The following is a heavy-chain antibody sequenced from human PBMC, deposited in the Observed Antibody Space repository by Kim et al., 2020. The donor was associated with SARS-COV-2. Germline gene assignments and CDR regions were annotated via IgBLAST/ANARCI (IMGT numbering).Heavy chain of an antibody. CDR2: ISGSGENT. Sequence: GGSLRLSCAASGFMFSRYAMSWVRQAPGKGLEWVSSISGSGENTYYADSVKGRFTISRDKSKNTLYLQMNSRRAEDTAVYFCTKDRSFYYDSCGDWGQGTLVTVSS. CDR1: GFMFSRYA. J-gene: IGHJ4*02. CDR3: TKDRSFYYDSCGD. V-gene: IGHV3-23*01. D-gene: IGHD3-22*01.